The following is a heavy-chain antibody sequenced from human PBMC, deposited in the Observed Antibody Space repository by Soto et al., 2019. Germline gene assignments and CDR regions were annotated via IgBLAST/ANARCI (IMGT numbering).Heavy chain of an antibody. CDR3: ARERLTTVTPYYFDY. V-gene: IGHV4-34*01. Sequence: SETLSLTCAVYGGSFSGYYWSWIRQPPGKGLEWIGEINHSGSTNYNPSLKSRVTISVDTSKNQFSLKLSSVTAADTAVYYCARERLTTVTPYYFDYWGQGTLVTVSS. CDR1: GGSFSGYY. J-gene: IGHJ4*02. D-gene: IGHD4-17*01. CDR2: INHSGST.